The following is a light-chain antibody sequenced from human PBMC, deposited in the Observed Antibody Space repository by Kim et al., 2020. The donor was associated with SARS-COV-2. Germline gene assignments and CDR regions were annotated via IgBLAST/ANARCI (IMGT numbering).Light chain of an antibody. CDR2: GAS. V-gene: IGKV3-15*01. CDR1: QSISNK. J-gene: IGKJ4*01. CDR3: HQYYNWPPVT. Sequence: EIVMTQSPATLSVSPGERVTLSCRASQSISNKLAWYQQKPGQAPRLLIYGASTRATGIPARFSGSGSGTEFTLDISSLQSEDFAVYYCHQYYNWPPVTFGGGTK.